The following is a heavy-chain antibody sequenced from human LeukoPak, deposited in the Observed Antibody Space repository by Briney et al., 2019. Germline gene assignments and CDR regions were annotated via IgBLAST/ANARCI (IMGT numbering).Heavy chain of an antibody. J-gene: IGHJ6*03. V-gene: IGHV4-39*01. CDR2: IYYSGST. CDR1: GGSISSSSYY. D-gene: IGHD3-10*01. Sequence: PSETLSLTCTVSGGSISSSSYYWGWIRQPPGKGLEWIGSIYYSGSTYYNPSLKSRVTISVDTSKNQFSLKLSSVTAADTAVYYCARHSGGHYYYYMDVWGKGTTVTVSS. CDR3: ARHSGGHYYYYMDV.